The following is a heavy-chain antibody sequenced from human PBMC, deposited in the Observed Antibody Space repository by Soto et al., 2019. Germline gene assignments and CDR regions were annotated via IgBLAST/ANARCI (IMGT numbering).Heavy chain of an antibody. Sequence: QVQLVQSGAEVKKPGASVRVSCKTSGYTFTRYGITWVRQAPGQGLEWMGWISANNGNTHSAQKFQGRVTMTTDTSTSTAYMERRSLRSDETAVYHCARKGMSAPVDCWGQVTLVIVSS. CDR1: GYTFTRYG. CDR2: ISANNGNT. D-gene: IGHD6-13*01. J-gene: IGHJ4*02. CDR3: ARKGMSAPVDC. V-gene: IGHV1-18*04.